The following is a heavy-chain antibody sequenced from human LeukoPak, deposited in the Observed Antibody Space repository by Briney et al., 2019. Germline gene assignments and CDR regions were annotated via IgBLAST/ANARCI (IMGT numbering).Heavy chain of an antibody. D-gene: IGHD3-3*01. J-gene: IGHJ6*03. CDR3: ARTARGYDFWSGYYSPYYYYMDV. CDR2: INHSGST. CDR1: GGSFSGYY. V-gene: IGHV4-34*01. Sequence: SETLSLTCAVYGGSFSGYYWSWIRQPPGKGLEWIGEINHSGSTNYNSSLKSRVTISVDTSKNQFSLKLSSVTAADTAVYYCARTARGYDFWSGYYSPYYYYMDVWGKGTTVTVSS.